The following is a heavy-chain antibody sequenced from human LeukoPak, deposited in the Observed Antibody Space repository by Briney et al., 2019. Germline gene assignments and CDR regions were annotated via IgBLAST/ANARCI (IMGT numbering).Heavy chain of an antibody. Sequence: SETLSLTCTVSGGSISSYYWSWIRQPAGKGLEWIGRIYTSGSTNYNPSLKSRVTMSVDTSKNQFSLKLSSVTAADTAVNYCAREGPGRALGYGMDVWGQGTTVTVPS. V-gene: IGHV4-4*07. CDR2: IYTSGST. CDR3: AREGPGRALGYGMDV. J-gene: IGHJ6*02. CDR1: GGSISSYY. D-gene: IGHD3-10*01.